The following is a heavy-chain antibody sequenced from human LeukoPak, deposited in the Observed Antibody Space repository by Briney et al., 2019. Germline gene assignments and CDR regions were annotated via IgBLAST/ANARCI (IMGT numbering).Heavy chain of an antibody. Sequence: GGSLRLSCVASGFTFSSYAMSWVRPAAGKGLEWVSAISASGGSTYYADSVKGRFTITRDNSKNALYLQMNSLRAEDTAVYYCRYFLPHFDYWGQGTLVTVSS. CDR3: RYFLPHFDY. J-gene: IGHJ4*02. CDR1: GFTFSSYA. CDR2: ISASGGST. D-gene: IGHD2/OR15-2a*01. V-gene: IGHV3-23*01.